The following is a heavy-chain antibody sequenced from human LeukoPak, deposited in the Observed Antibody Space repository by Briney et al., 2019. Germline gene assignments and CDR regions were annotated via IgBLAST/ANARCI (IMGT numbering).Heavy chain of an antibody. J-gene: IGHJ4*02. D-gene: IGHD3-3*01. V-gene: IGHV4-34*01. CDR3: ARGPSQLLRPFDY. Sequence: SETLSLTCAVYGGSFSGYYWSWIRQPPGKGLEWIGEINHSGSTNYNPSLKSRVTISVDTSKNQFSLKLSSVTAADTAVYYCARGPSQLLRPFDYWGQGTLVTVSS. CDR2: INHSGST. CDR1: GGSFSGYY.